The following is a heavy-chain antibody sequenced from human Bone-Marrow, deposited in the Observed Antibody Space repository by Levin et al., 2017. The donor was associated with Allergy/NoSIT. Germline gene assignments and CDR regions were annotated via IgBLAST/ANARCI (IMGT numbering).Heavy chain of an antibody. J-gene: IGHJ4*02. CDR2: ISSSGSTI. Sequence: PGGSLRLSCAASGFTFSDYYMSWMRQAPGKGLEWVSHISSSGSTIYYADSVKGRFTISRDNAKNSLYLQMNSLRAEDTAVYYCAAQNGQWLAHFDYWGQGTRVTVSS. D-gene: IGHD6-19*01. CDR3: AAQNGQWLAHFDY. V-gene: IGHV3-11*01. CDR1: GFTFSDYY.